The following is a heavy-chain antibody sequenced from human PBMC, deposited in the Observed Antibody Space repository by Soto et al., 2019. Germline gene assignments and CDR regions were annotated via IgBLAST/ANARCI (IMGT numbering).Heavy chain of an antibody. CDR2: INPSGGST. Sequence: DSVKVSCKASGYTFTSYYMHWVRQAPGQELEWMGIINPSGGSTSYAQKFQGRVTMTRDTSTSTVYMELSSLRSEDTAVYYCATCWGGYRGDAFHIWGQGKIVTVSS. CDR3: ATCWGGYRGDAFHI. CDR1: GYTFTSYY. V-gene: IGHV1-46*01. D-gene: IGHD5-18*01. J-gene: IGHJ3*02.